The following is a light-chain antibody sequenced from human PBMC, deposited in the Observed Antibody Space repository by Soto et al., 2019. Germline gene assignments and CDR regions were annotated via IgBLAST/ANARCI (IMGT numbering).Light chain of an antibody. CDR1: QNIGVY. V-gene: IGKV1-39*01. CDR2: AAS. Sequence: DIQMTQSPSSLSASVGDRVTITCRASQNIGVYLNWYQKKPGKAPKLLIHAASSLHSGVPSTFSGSGSGTDFALTISSLQPEDFATYYCHQTGANPWTFAQGTKVEIK. J-gene: IGKJ1*01. CDR3: HQTGANPWT.